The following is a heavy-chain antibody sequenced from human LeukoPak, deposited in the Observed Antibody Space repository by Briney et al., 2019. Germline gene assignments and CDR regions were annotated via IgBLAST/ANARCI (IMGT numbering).Heavy chain of an antibody. CDR3: ARHPSELGYCSSTSCPPDY. V-gene: IGHV4-39*01. CDR2: IYYSGST. D-gene: IGHD2-2*01. Sequence: SETLSLTCTVSGGSISSSSYYWGWIRQPPGKGLEWIGSIYYSGSTYYNPSLKSRVTISVDTSKNQFSLKLSSVTAADTAVYYCARHPSELGYCSSTSCPPDYWGQGTLVTVSS. CDR1: GGSISSSSYY. J-gene: IGHJ4*02.